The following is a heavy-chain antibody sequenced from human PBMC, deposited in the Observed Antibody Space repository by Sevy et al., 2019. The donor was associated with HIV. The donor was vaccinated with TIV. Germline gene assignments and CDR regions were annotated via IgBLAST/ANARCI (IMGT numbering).Heavy chain of an antibody. D-gene: IGHD3-10*01. J-gene: IGHJ6*02. CDR1: GFTFSSYS. CDR2: ISSSSSYI. Sequence: GGSLRLSCAASGFTFSSYSMNWVRQAPGKGLEWVSSISSSSSYIYYAHSVKGRFTISRDNAKNSLYLQMNSLRAEDTAVYYCAREDTMVQGVISYYYYYYGMDVWGQGTTVTVSS. V-gene: IGHV3-21*01. CDR3: AREDTMVQGVISYYYYYYGMDV.